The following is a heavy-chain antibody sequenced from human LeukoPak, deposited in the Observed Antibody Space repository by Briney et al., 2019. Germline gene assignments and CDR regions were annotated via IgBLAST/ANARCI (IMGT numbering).Heavy chain of an antibody. J-gene: IGHJ4*02. V-gene: IGHV1-18*01. CDR2: ISAYNGNT. D-gene: IGHD3-16*01. CDR1: GYTFTSYG. Sequence: ASVKVSCKASGYTFTSYGISWVRQAPGQGLEWMGWISAYNGNTNYAQKLQGRVTMTTDTFTSTAYMELRSLRSDDTAVYYCARDRYSLGSFDYWGQGTLVTVSS. CDR3: ARDRYSLGSFDY.